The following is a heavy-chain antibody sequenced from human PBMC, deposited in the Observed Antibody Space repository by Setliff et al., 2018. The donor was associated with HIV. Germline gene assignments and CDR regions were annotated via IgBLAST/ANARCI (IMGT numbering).Heavy chain of an antibody. Sequence: SLRLSCAASGFTFSSYWMDWVRQAPGKGLVWVSRINTDGSSTRYVDSVKGRFTISRDNAKNTLYLQMNSLRAEDTAVYYCTRVSPWFDPWGQGTLVTVSS. V-gene: IGHV3-74*01. CDR3: TRVSPWFDP. J-gene: IGHJ5*02. CDR1: GFTFSSYW. CDR2: INTDGSST.